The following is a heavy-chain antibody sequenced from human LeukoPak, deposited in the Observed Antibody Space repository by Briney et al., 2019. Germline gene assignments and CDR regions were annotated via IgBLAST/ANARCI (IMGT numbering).Heavy chain of an antibody. J-gene: IGHJ3*02. D-gene: IGHD4-17*01. Sequence: GGSLRLSCAASGFTFSDYYMSWIRQAPGKGLEWVSYISSSGSTIYYADSVKGRFTISRDNAKNSLYLQMNSLRAEDTALYYCARPTVTLDAFDIWGQGTMVTVSS. CDR2: ISSSGSTI. CDR1: GFTFSDYY. V-gene: IGHV3-11*01. CDR3: ARPTVTLDAFDI.